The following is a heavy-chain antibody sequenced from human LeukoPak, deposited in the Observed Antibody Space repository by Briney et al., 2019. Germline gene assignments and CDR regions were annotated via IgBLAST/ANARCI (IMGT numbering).Heavy chain of an antibody. V-gene: IGHV3-48*04. CDR1: GFTFSSYS. CDR2: ISSSSSTI. J-gene: IGHJ6*02. Sequence: GGSLRLSCAASGFTFSSYSMNWVRQAPGKGLEWVSYISSSSSTIYYADSVKGRFTISRDNAKNSLYLQMNSLRAEDTAVYYCARCLRYYYDSSGYSRAICNYGMDVWGQGTTVTVSS. CDR3: ARCLRYYYDSSGYSRAICNYGMDV. D-gene: IGHD3-22*01.